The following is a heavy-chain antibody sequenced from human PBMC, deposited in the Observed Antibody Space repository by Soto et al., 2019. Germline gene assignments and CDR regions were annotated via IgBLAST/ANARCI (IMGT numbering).Heavy chain of an antibody. J-gene: IGHJ5*02. V-gene: IGHV1-69*02. CDR2: IIPILGIA. CDR3: ARASYYGSNWFDP. Sequence: SVKVSCKASGGTFSSYTISWVRQAPGQGLEWMGRIIPILGIANYAQKFQGRVTITADKSTSTAYMELSSLRSEDTAVYYCARASYYGSNWFDPWGQGTLVTVSS. D-gene: IGHD3-10*01. CDR1: GGTFSSYT.